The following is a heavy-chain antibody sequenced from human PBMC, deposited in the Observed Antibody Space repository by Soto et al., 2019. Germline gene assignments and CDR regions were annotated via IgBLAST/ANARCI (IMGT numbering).Heavy chain of an antibody. D-gene: IGHD2-2*01. Sequence: QVQLVQSGAEVKKPGSSVKVSCKASGGTFSSYAISWVRQAPGQGLEWMGGIIPIFGTANYAQKFQGRVTITADESTSTAHMELSSLRSEDTAVYYCARGNIVVVPAPLWYYYYGMDVWGQGTTVTVSS. CDR3: ARGNIVVVPAPLWYYYYGMDV. J-gene: IGHJ6*02. V-gene: IGHV1-69*01. CDR1: GGTFSSYA. CDR2: IIPIFGTA.